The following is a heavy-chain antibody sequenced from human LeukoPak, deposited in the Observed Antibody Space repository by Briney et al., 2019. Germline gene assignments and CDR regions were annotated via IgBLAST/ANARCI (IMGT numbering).Heavy chain of an antibody. CDR2: INPGNGNT. J-gene: IGHJ4*02. CDR1: GYTFTSYT. D-gene: IGHD6-13*01. CDR3: ARASTAAGIYYLDY. Sequence: GASVKVSCKASGYTFTSYTLHWVRQAPGQRLEWMGWINPGNGNTKYSQKFQGRVASTEDTSATTAYMELSSLSSEDTAVYYCARASTAAGIYYLDYWGQGTLVTVSS. V-gene: IGHV1-3*01.